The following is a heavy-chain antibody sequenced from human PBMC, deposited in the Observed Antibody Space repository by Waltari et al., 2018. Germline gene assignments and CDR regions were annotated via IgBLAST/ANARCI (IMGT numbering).Heavy chain of an antibody. Sequence: EVQLLESGGGLVQPGGSLRLSCAASGFTFKHYAMSWVRQAPGKGLEWVSAISGRGDSPDYTDSVKGRFTISRDNSKNTLYLQMNSLRAEDTALYYCAKDAGWVATMYFFDYWGQGTLVSVSS. D-gene: IGHD5-12*01. CDR1: GFTFKHYA. V-gene: IGHV3-23*01. J-gene: IGHJ4*02. CDR2: ISGRGDSP. CDR3: AKDAGWVATMYFFDY.